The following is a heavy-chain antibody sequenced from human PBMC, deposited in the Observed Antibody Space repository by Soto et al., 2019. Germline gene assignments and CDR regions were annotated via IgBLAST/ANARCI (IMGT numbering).Heavy chain of an antibody. D-gene: IGHD1-26*01. CDR2: ISGSGLNK. CDR3: AKNQGVELVPLATVDWFDP. V-gene: IGHV3-23*01. Sequence: AGGSLRLSCAASGFTCGNFGMSWVRQAPGKGLEWISSISGSGLNKYYADSVKGRFTISRDNSKNTVYLELSNLRAEDTAVYHCAKNQGVELVPLATVDWFDPWGQGSVVTVSS. CDR1: GFTCGNFG. J-gene: IGHJ5*02.